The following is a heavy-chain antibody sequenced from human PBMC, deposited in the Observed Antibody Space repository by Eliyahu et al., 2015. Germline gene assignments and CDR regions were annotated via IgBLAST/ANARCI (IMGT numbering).Heavy chain of an antibody. J-gene: IGHJ5*02. CDR2: INPSGGST. V-gene: IGHV1-46*01. CDR3: ARVPDYGDYVGLGWFDP. D-gene: IGHD4-17*01. CDR1: GYTFTSYX. Sequence: QVQLVQSGAEVKKPGASVXVSCKASGYTFTSYXMHWVRQAPGQGLEWMGIINPSGGSTSYAQKFQGRVTMTRDTSTSTVYMELSSLRSEDTAVYYCARVPDYGDYVGLGWFDPWGQGTLVTVSS.